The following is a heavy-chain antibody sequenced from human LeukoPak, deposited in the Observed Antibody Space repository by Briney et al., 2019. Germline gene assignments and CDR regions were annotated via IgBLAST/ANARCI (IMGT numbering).Heavy chain of an antibody. CDR1: GGSISSGGYY. CDR2: IYYSGST. D-gene: IGHD1-26*01. J-gene: IGHJ5*02. CDR3: ARDRWELLRWFDP. V-gene: IGHV4-31*03. Sequence: SETLSLTCTVSGGSISSGGYYWSWIRQHPGKGLEWIGYIYYSGSTYYNPSLKSRVTISVDTSKNQFSLKLSSVTAADTAVYYCARDRWELLRWFDPWGQGTLVTVSS.